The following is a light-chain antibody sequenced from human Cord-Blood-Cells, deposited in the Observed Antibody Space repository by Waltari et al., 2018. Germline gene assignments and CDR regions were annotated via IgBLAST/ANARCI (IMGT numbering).Light chain of an antibody. V-gene: IGLV1-44*01. CDR2: SNN. Sequence: QSVLTQPPSASGTPGQRVTISCSGSSSNIASNTVNWYQQLPGTAPKLLIYSNNRRPYGFPARFSGSQSGTSASLAISGLQSEDEADYYCAAWDDSLNGPVFGGGTKLTVL. CDR3: AAWDDSLNGPV. J-gene: IGLJ3*02. CDR1: SSNIASNT.